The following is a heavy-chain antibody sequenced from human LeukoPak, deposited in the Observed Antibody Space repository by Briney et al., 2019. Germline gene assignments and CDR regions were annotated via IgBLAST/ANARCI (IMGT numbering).Heavy chain of an antibody. J-gene: IGHJ4*02. CDR3: ARDEGPPRYNWNYGGPDF. V-gene: IGHV1-46*01. CDR1: GYTFTSYY. Sequence: ASVKVSCKASGYTFTSYYLYWVRQAPGQGLEWMGVIIPSGGSTSYAQKFQGRVTLTRDTSTSTVYMELSSLSSEDTAVYYCARDEGPPRYNWNYGGPDFWGQGTLVTVLS. CDR2: IIPSGGST. D-gene: IGHD1-7*01.